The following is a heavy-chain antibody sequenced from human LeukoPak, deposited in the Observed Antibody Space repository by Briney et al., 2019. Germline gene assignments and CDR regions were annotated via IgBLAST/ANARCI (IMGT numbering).Heavy chain of an antibody. CDR2: ISWNSGSI. V-gene: IGHV3-9*01. CDR1: GFTFDDYA. CDR3: AKDLSLTMSSSWDD. J-gene: IGHJ4*02. D-gene: IGHD6-13*01. Sequence: GRSLRLSCAASGFTFDDYAMHWVRQAPGKGLEWVSGISWNSGSIDYADSVKGRFTISRDNGKNSLYLQMNSLRAEDTALYYCAKDLSLTMSSSWDDWGQGTLGTVSS.